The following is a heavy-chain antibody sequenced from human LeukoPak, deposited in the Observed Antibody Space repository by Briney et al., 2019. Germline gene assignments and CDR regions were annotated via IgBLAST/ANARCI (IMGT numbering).Heavy chain of an antibody. V-gene: IGHV1-46*01. CDR2: INPSGGST. J-gene: IGHJ6*02. CDR3: ARDLLGPVPAATQYYYYGMDV. D-gene: IGHD2-2*01. Sequence: ASVKVSCKAPGYTFTSYYMHWVRQAPGQGLEWMGIINPSGGSTSYAQKFQGRVTMTRDTSTSTVYMELSSLRSEDTAVYYCARDLLGPVPAATQYYYYGMDVWGQGTTVTVSS. CDR1: GYTFTSYY.